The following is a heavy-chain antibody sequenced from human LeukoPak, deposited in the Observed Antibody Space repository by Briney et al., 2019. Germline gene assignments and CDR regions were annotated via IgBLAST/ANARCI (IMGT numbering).Heavy chain of an antibody. V-gene: IGHV4-38-2*02. CDR1: GYSISSGHY. J-gene: IGHJ5*02. CDR2: MYHSGST. Sequence: SETLSLTCTVSGYSISSGHYWGWIRQPPGKGLEWIGRMYHSGSTYYNPPLKSRVTISEDTSKNQFSLKLRSVTAADTAVYYCARGPRFGELLWHWFDPWGQGTLVTVSS. CDR3: ARGPRFGELLWHWFDP. D-gene: IGHD3-10*01.